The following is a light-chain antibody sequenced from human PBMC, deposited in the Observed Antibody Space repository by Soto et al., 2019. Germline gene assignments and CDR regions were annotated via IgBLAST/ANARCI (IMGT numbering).Light chain of an antibody. Sequence: EIVLTQSPATLSLSPGERATLSCKASQSVSSYLAWYQQKPGQAPRLLIYDASNRATGIPARFSGSGSGTDFTRTISSLEPKDFAVYYCQQRSNWLTLGGGTKVEIK. CDR1: QSVSSY. J-gene: IGKJ4*01. CDR3: QQRSNWLT. CDR2: DAS. V-gene: IGKV3-11*01.